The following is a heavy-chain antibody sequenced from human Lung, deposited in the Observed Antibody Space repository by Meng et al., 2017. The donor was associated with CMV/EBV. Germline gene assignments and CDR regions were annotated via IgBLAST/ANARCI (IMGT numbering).Heavy chain of an antibody. CDR1: GYSFTSFG. J-gene: IGHJ4*02. CDR2: ISVDNGDT. V-gene: IGHV1-18*01. D-gene: IGHD4/OR15-4a*01. Sequence: ASVXVSCKTSGYSFTSFGITWVRQAPGRGLEWMGWISVDNGDTNYAEDFQDRVTMTTDIYRNTAYMELWSLRFDDTAFYYCVRGGRDYRFDYCGQGTLVTVSS. CDR3: VRGGRDYRFDY.